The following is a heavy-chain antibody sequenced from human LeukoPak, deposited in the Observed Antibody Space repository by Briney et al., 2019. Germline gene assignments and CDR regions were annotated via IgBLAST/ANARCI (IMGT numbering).Heavy chain of an antibody. V-gene: IGHV3-23*01. J-gene: IGHJ4*02. D-gene: IGHD3-9*01. CDR2: ISGSGGST. Sequence: GGSLRLSCAASGFTFSNYAMSWVRQAPGKGLEWVSAISGSGGSTYYADSVKGRFTISRDNSKNTLYLQMNSLRAEDTAVYYCARGYYDILTGFDYWGQGTLVTVSS. CDR1: GFTFSNYA. CDR3: ARGYYDILTGFDY.